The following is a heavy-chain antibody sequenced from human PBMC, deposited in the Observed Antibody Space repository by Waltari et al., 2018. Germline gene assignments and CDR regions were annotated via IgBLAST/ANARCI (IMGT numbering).Heavy chain of an antibody. CDR1: EYTFTSSY. V-gene: IGHV1-46*01. CDR3: ALDTGALWMDV. D-gene: IGHD2-21*01. CDR2: INPSGGST. Sequence: QVQLVQSGAEVKKPGASVNISCKTSEYTFTSSYINWVRQAPGQGLEWMGIINPSGGSTIYAQKFQGRVTMTRDTSTSTVYMELSSLRSEDTAVYYCALDTGALWMDVWGQGTTVTVSS. J-gene: IGHJ6*02.